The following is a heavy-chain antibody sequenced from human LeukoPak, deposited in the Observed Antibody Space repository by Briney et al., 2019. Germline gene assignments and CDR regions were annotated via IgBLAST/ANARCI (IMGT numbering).Heavy chain of an antibody. CDR3: ARGRPPSGYDFSY. J-gene: IGHJ4*02. Sequence: PSETLSLTCAVYGGTFSGYYWSWIRQPPGKGLEWIGEINHSGSTNYNPSLKSRVTISVDTSKYQFSLKLSSVTAADTAVYYCARGRPPSGYDFSYWGQGTLVTVSS. V-gene: IGHV4-34*01. CDR1: GGTFSGYY. D-gene: IGHD5-12*01. CDR2: INHSGST.